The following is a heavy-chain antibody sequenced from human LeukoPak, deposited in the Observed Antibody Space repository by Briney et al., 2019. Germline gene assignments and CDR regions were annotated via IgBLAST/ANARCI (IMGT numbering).Heavy chain of an antibody. Sequence: SETLSLTCTVSGGSISSYYWSWIRQPPGKGLEWIGYIYYSGTTNYDPSLKSRVTISVDTSKNQFSLKLSSVTAADTAVYYCARGGAKWDYWGQGTLVTVSS. CDR1: GGSISSYY. CDR2: IYYSGTT. D-gene: IGHD4/OR15-4a*01. V-gene: IGHV4-59*01. J-gene: IGHJ4*02. CDR3: ARGGAKWDY.